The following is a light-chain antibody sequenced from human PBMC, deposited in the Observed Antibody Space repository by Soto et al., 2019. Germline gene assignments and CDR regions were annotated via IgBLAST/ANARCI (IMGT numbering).Light chain of an antibody. CDR3: QTWGNGIRV. CDR2: LNSDGSH. CDR1: SGHSSYA. V-gene: IGLV4-69*01. J-gene: IGLJ2*01. Sequence: QLVLTQSPSASASLGASVKLTCTLSSGHSSYAIAWHQQQPEKGPRYLMKLNSDGSHSKGDGIPDRFSGSSSGAERYLTISSLQSEDEAAYYCQTWGNGIRVFGGGTKLTVL.